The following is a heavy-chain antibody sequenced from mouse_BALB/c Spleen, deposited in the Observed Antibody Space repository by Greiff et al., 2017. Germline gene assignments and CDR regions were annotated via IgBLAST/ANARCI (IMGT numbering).Heavy chain of an antibody. CDR1: GFTFSSFG. V-gene: IGHV5-17*02. Sequence: EVKLVESGGGLVQPGGSRKLSCAASGFTFSSFGMHWVRQAPEKGLEWVAYISSGSSTIYYADTVKGRFTISRDNPKNTLFLQMTSLRSEVTAMYYCARFRYGYYAMDYWGQGTSVTVSS. J-gene: IGHJ4*01. D-gene: IGHD2-14*01. CDR2: ISSGSSTI. CDR3: ARFRYGYYAMDY.